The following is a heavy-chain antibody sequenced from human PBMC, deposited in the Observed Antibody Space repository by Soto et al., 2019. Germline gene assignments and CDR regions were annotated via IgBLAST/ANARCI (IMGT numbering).Heavy chain of an antibody. D-gene: IGHD2-2*01. V-gene: IGHV3-30*18. CDR2: ISFDGNNK. J-gene: IGHJ4*02. CDR3: AKSGIVVVPAAPDY. Sequence: GGSLRLSCAASGFTFSSYGMHWVRQAPGKGLEWVAVISFDGNNKDYADSVKGRFTISRDNSKNTLYLQMNNLRAEDTAVYYCAKSGIVVVPAAPDYWGQGTLVTVSS. CDR1: GFTFSSYG.